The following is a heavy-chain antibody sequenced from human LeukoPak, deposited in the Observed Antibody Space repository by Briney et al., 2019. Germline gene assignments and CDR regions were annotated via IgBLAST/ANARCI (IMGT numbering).Heavy chain of an antibody. D-gene: IGHD1-7*01. CDR2: ISSSGSSM. CDR1: GFTFSTYE. J-gene: IGHJ4*02. Sequence: GGSLRLSCAASGFTFSTYEMKWVRQAPGKGLEWISFISSSGSSMFYADSVKGRFTISRDNTRKSLYLQMNSLRVEDTAIYYCARGWNSAYWGQGTLVSVSS. CDR3: ARGWNSAY. V-gene: IGHV3-48*03.